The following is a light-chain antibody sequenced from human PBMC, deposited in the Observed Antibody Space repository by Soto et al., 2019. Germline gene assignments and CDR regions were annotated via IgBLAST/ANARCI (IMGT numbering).Light chain of an antibody. CDR1: QSVSLS. CDR3: QQYGSSALT. Sequence: EIVLTQSPATLSLSPVGRANLSCRASQSVSLSLAWYQQKPGQAPRLLIYDASKRASGIPARFSGSGSGTDFTLTISSLEPEDFAVYYCQQYGSSALTFGGGTKVDI. CDR2: DAS. J-gene: IGKJ4*01. V-gene: IGKV3-11*01.